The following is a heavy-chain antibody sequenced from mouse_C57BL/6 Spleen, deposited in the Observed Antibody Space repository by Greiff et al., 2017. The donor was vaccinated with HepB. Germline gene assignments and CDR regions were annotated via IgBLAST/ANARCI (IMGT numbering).Heavy chain of an antibody. CDR3: ERIGNSYYYSESGRFAY. Sequence: VQLQQSGPELVKPGASVKISCKASGYSFTGYYMNWVKQSPEKSLEWIGEINPSTGGTTYNQKFKTKATLTVDKSSSTAYMQLKSLTSEDSAVYYCERIGNSYYYSESGRFAYWGQGTLVTVSA. D-gene: IGHD2-4*01. CDR1: GYSFTGYY. CDR2: INPSTGGT. V-gene: IGHV1-42*01. J-gene: IGHJ3*01.